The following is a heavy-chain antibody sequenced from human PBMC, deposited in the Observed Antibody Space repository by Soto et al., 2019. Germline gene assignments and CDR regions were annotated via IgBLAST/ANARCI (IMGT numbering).Heavy chain of an antibody. CDR2: ISYDGNNK. V-gene: IGHV3-30-3*01. CDR1: GFTFSDYT. J-gene: IGHJ5*02. Sequence: QVQLVESGGGVVQPGRSLRLSCAASGFTFSDYTIHWVRQAPGKGLEWVAVISYDGNNKKYADSVEGRFTISRDNSKNTLYLQLNSLRDEDTAVYYCAKDHYPPGSALNWAVNCFDAWGQGTLVTVSS. CDR3: AKDHYPPGSALNWAVNCFDA. D-gene: IGHD3-10*01.